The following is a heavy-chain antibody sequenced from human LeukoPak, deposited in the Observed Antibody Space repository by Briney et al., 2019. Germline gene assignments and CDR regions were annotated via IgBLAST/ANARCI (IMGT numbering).Heavy chain of an antibody. CDR2: INHSGST. D-gene: IGHD4-17*01. V-gene: IGHV4-34*01. CDR1: GGSFSGYY. J-gene: IGHJ3*02. CDR3: ARAYGDRTNDAFDI. Sequence: SETLSLTCAVYGGSFSGYYWSWIRQPPGKGLEWIGEINHSGSTNYNPSPKSRVTISVDTSKNQFSLKLSSVTAADTAVYYCARAYGDRTNDAFDIWGQGTMVTVSS.